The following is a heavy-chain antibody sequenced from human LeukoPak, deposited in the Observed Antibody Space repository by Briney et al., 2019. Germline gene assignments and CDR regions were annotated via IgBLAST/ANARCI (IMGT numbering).Heavy chain of an antibody. J-gene: IGHJ5*02. CDR1: GFTFSSYE. CDR3: ARGVTAAGTDWFDP. Sequence: GGSLRLSCAASGFTFSSYEMNWVRQAPGKGLGWVSYISSSSSYIYYAESVKRRFTISRDNAKNSLYLQMNSLRAEDTAVYSCARGVTAAGTDWFDPWGQGTLVTVSS. CDR2: ISSSSSYI. V-gene: IGHV3-21*05. D-gene: IGHD6-13*01.